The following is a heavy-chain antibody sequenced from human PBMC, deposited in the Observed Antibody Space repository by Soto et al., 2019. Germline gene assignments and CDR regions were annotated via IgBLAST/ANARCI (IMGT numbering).Heavy chain of an antibody. J-gene: IGHJ3*02. CDR2: ISYSGSA. CDR1: GDSISSDSYY. D-gene: IGHD7-27*01. V-gene: IGHV4-39*01. Sequence: SETLSLTCIVSGDSISSDSYYWGWIRQPPGKGLEWIGSISYSGSAYYNPSLKSRVTISVDTSKNQFSLKLSSVTAADTAVYYCARLLEMVVNGVGGDGFESWGQGTMVTVSS. CDR3: ARLLEMVVNGVGGDGFES.